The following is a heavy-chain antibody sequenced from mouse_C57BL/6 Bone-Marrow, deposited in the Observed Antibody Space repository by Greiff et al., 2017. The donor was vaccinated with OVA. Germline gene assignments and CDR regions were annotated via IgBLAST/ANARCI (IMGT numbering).Heavy chain of an antibody. J-gene: IGHJ1*03. D-gene: IGHD2-1*01. CDR2: IRSKSNNYAT. V-gene: IGHV10-1*01. CDR1: GFSFTTYA. Sequence: GGGLVQPKGSLKLSCAASGFSFTTYAMNWVRQAPGKGLEWVARIRSKSNNYATYYADSVKDRFTISRDDSESMLYLQMNNLKTEDTAMYYCVRLKIYPYWYFDVWGTGTTVTVSS. CDR3: VRLKIYPYWYFDV.